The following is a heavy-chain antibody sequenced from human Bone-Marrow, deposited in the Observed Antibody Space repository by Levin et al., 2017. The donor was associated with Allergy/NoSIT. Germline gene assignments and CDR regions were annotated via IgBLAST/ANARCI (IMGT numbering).Heavy chain of an antibody. J-gene: IGHJ6*02. CDR2: ISYDGNNK. V-gene: IGHV3-30*18. D-gene: IGHD6-19*01. Sequence: GESLKISCAASGFSFSSYGMHWLRQAPGKGLEWVALISYDGNNKYYADSVKGRFTISRDNSKNTLYLQMNSLTTEDTAVYYCAKLFSSPEIYGMDVWGQGTTVTVSS. CDR3: AKLFSSPEIYGMDV. CDR1: GFSFSSYG.